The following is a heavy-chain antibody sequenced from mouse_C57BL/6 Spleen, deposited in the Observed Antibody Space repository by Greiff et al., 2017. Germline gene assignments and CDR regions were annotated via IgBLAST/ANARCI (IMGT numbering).Heavy chain of an antibody. CDR3: AAYYSNYGFAY. D-gene: IGHD2-5*01. CDR2: ISNLAYSI. Sequence: EVQGVESGGGLVQPGGSLKLSCAASGFTFSDYGMAWVRQAPRTGPEWVAFISNLAYSIYYADTVTGRFTISRENAKNTLYLEMSSLRSEDTAMYYCAAYYSNYGFAYWGQGTLVTVSA. CDR1: GFTFSDYG. J-gene: IGHJ3*01. V-gene: IGHV5-15*01.